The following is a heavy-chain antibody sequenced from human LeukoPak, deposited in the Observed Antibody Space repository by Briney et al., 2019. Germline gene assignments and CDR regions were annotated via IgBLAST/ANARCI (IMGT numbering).Heavy chain of an antibody. CDR3: AKAQGYYDSSGYYFSFDY. D-gene: IGHD3-22*01. CDR2: LRYDGSNK. CDR1: GFTFSIYG. Sequence: GGSLRLSCAASGFTFSIYGMHWVPQAPGKGREGLAFLRYDGSNKYYADSVRGRFTISRDNSKNTLYLQMNSVRAEDTAVYYCAKAQGYYDSSGYYFSFDYWGQGTLVTVSS. V-gene: IGHV3-30*02. J-gene: IGHJ4*02.